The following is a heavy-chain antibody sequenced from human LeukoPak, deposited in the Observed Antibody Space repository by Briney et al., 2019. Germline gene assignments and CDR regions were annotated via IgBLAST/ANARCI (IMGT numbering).Heavy chain of an antibody. CDR1: GDSISSGDHY. Sequence: SETLSLTCTVSGDSISSGDHYWSWIRQPAGKGLEWIGRISSSGSTNYNPSLKSRVTISVDTSKNQFSLKLSSVTAADTAVYFCARGPYSYDSSGAFDIWGQGTMVTVSS. J-gene: IGHJ3*02. CDR3: ARGPYSYDSSGAFDI. V-gene: IGHV4-61*02. D-gene: IGHD3-22*01. CDR2: ISSSGST.